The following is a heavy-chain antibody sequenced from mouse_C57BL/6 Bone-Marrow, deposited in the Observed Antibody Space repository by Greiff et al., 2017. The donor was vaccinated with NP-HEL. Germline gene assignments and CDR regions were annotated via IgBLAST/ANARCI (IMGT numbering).Heavy chain of an antibody. CDR2: INPSNGGT. D-gene: IGHD2-2*01. V-gene: IGHV1-53*01. Sequence: VQLQQPGTELVKPGASVKLSCKASGYTFTSYWMHWVQQRPGQGLEWIGNINPSNGGTNYNEKFKSKATLTVDQYSSTAYMQLSIRTSEDSAVYYCARWGGYERCAYWGQGGLVTVSA. J-gene: IGHJ3*01. CDR1: GYTFTSYW. CDR3: ARWGGYERCAY.